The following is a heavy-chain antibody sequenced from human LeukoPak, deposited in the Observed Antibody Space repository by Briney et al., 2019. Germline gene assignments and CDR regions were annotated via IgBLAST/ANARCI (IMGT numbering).Heavy chain of an antibody. Sequence: PSQTLSVICTVSGGSISSGGYYWTWIRQSPGKGLEWIVNFYHSGITYYNPSLKSRVTISVDTSKNQFSLKLSSVTAADTAVYYCARGDYYGSGSRYFDYWGQGTLVTVSS. CDR1: GGSISSGGYY. D-gene: IGHD3-10*01. CDR2: FYHSGIT. CDR3: ARGDYYGSGSRYFDY. J-gene: IGHJ4*02. V-gene: IGHV4-30-2*06.